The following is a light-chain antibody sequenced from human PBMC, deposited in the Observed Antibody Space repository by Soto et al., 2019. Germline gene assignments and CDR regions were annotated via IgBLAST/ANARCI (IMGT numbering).Light chain of an antibody. Sequence: QSVLTQPPSVSAAPGQRVTIYCSGSSSNIGENYVSWYQQVPGTAPKLLIYDNNKRPSGIPDRFSGSKSGTSATLGITGLQTGDEADYYCGTWDSSLSAFVFGTGTKLTVL. CDR3: GTWDSSLSAFV. CDR2: DNN. J-gene: IGLJ1*01. V-gene: IGLV1-51*01. CDR1: SSNIGENY.